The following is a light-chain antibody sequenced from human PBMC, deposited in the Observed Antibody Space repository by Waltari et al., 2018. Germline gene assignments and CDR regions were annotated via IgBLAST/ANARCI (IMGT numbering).Light chain of an antibody. CDR1: RSTPRAGEA. V-gene: IGLV1-40*01. J-gene: IGLJ3*02. CDR3: QCYDSSLSGSV. Sequence: QSVLTQPPPVSRAPGQRVTIPCTGSRSTPRAGEALPWYQQLPGTAPKLLIYGHTDRPSGVPDRFSGSKSGTSASMAITGLQAEDEADYYCQCYDSSLSGSVFGGGTKLTAL. CDR2: GHT.